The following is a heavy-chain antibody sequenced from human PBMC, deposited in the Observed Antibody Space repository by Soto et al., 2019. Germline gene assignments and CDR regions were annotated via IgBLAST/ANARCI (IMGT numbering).Heavy chain of an antibody. Sequence: SETLSLTCAVSGGSISSGGYSWSWIRQPPGKGLEWIGYIYHSGSTYYNPSLKSRVTISVDRSKNQFSLKLSSVTAADSAVYYCARVEYSSSSFDYWGQGTLVTVSS. CDR1: GGSISSGGYS. J-gene: IGHJ4*02. CDR3: ARVEYSSSSFDY. D-gene: IGHD6-6*01. CDR2: IYHSGST. V-gene: IGHV4-30-2*01.